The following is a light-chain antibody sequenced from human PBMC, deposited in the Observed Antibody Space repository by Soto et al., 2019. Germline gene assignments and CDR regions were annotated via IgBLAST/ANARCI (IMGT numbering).Light chain of an antibody. J-gene: IGKJ2*01. CDR3: LQSYSSPFT. CDR2: GAS. CDR1: HTFSSF. Sequence: DIQMTQSPSSLSASVGDTVTITCRASHTFSSFLNWYQQRPGKAPKLLISGASTLRSGVPSRFSGSGSGTKFTPTINGLQPEDFATYYCLQSYSSPFTFGQGTKLEVK. V-gene: IGKV1-39*01.